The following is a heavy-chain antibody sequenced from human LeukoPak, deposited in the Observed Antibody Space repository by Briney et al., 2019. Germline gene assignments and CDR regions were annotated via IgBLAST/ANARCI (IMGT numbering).Heavy chain of an antibody. CDR3: ARVVVVVAATRYGMDV. CDR2: IYYSGST. V-gene: IGHV4-59*12. Sequence: SETLSLTCTVSGGSISSYYWSWIRQPPGKGLEWIGSIYYSGSTYYNPSLKSRVTISVDTSKNQFSLKLSSVTAADTAVYYCARVVVVVAATRYGMDVWGQGTTVPVSS. CDR1: GGSISSYY. D-gene: IGHD2-15*01. J-gene: IGHJ6*02.